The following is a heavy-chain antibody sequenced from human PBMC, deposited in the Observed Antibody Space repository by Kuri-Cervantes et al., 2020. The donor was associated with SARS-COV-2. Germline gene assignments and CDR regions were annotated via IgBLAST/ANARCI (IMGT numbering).Heavy chain of an antibody. Sequence: GESLKISCVASGFTFSNYVIHWVRQAPGKGLEWVAVIWYDGENEYYAGSVKGRFTISRDNSKNTVSLHMNSLRAEDTAVYYCAREEVVPAAVRGYFYRYGMGVWGQGTTVTVSS. CDR2: IWYDGENE. CDR3: AREEVVPAAVRGYFYRYGMGV. J-gene: IGHJ6*02. D-gene: IGHD2-2*01. V-gene: IGHV3-33*08. CDR1: GFTFSNYV.